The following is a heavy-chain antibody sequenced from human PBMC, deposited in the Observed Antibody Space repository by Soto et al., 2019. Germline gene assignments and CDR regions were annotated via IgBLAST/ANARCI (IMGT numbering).Heavy chain of an antibody. CDR1: GFTFSSYA. D-gene: IGHD3-3*02. Sequence: EVQLLESGGGLVQPGESLRLSCAASGFTFSSYAMSWVRQAPGKGLEWVSAISGSGGSTYYADSVKGRFTISRDNSKNTLYLQMNSLRAEDTAVYYCAKRLAGLGSGLDYWGQGTLVTVSS. CDR2: ISGSGGST. V-gene: IGHV3-23*01. CDR3: AKRLAGLGSGLDY. J-gene: IGHJ4*02.